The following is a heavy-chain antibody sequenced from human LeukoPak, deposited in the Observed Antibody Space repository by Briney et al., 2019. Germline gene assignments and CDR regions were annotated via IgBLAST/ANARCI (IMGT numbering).Heavy chain of an antibody. V-gene: IGHV3-33*06. D-gene: IGHD6-13*01. J-gene: IGHJ5*02. CDR3: AKAITGIAAAGTT. Sequence: PGRSLRLSCAAPGFTFSSYGMHWVRQAPGKGLEWVAVIWDDGITKHYADSVKGRFTISRDNSKNTLYLQMNSLRAEDTAVYYCAKAITGIAAAGTTWGQGTLVTVSS. CDR1: GFTFSSYG. CDR2: IWDDGITK.